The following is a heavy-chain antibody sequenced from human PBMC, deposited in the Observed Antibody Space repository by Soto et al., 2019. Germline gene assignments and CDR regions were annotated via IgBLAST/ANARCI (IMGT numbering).Heavy chain of an antibody. CDR1: GFSFSDYY. V-gene: IGHV3-72*01. D-gene: IGHD3-22*01. Sequence: EILLVESGGGLVQPGGSLRLSCAASGFSFSDYYMDWVRQAPGMGLEWAARIKNKLNSYTVEYAASLEGRFTISRDDSKNSVYLQMNCLKTEDTAVYFCARARRGYPADEWGKGTLVTVSS. J-gene: IGHJ4*02. CDR2: IKNKLNSYTV. CDR3: ARARRGYPADE.